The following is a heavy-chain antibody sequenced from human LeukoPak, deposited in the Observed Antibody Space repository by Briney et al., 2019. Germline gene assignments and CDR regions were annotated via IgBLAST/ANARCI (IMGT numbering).Heavy chain of an antibody. V-gene: IGHV6-1*01. J-gene: IGHJ4*02. CDR2: TYYRSKWYN. D-gene: IGHD3-3*01. Sequence: SQTLSLTCAISGDSVSSNSAAWNWIRQSPSRGLEWLGRTYYRSKWYNDYAVSVKSRITINPDTSKNQFSLQLNSVTPEDTAVYYCAREWYSTIFGVVTPAYFDYWGQGTLVTVSS. CDR3: AREWYSTIFGVVTPAYFDY. CDR1: GDSVSSNSAA.